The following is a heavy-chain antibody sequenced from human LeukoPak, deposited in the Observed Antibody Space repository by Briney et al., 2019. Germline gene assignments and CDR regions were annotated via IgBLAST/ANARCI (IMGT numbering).Heavy chain of an antibody. J-gene: IGHJ4*02. Sequence: GGSLRLSCAASGFTFQNYAMNWLRQTPDRGLFWVAAISVDGSATNYADSVKGRFTVSRDNSRNTLFLQMNNLRPDDTAVYYCARDFGYWGQGTLVTVSS. CDR3: ARDFGY. CDR2: ISVDGSAT. CDR1: GFTFQNYA. V-gene: IGHV3-30*04.